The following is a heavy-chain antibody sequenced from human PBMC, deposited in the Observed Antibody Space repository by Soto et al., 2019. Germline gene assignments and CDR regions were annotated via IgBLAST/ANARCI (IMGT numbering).Heavy chain of an antibody. V-gene: IGHV1-18*01. Sequence: ASVKVSCKASGYTFTSYGISWVRQAPGQGLEWMGWISAYNGNTNYAQKLQGRVTMTTDASTSTAYMELRSLRSDDTAVYYCARDLFDTYRTSRDGYNYHFDYWGQGTLVTVSS. D-gene: IGHD5-12*01. J-gene: IGHJ4*02. CDR1: GYTFTSYG. CDR2: ISAYNGNT. CDR3: ARDLFDTYRTSRDGYNYHFDY.